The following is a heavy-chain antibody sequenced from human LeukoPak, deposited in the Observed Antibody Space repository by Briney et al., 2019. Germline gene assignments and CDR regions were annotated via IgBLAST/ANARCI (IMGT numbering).Heavy chain of an antibody. CDR3: ARSTYYDILTGYHPRGYYYYMDV. V-gene: IGHV4-4*07. CDR1: GGSFSTYY. D-gene: IGHD3-9*01. Sequence: SETLSLTCTVSGGSFSTYYWSWIRQPAGKGLEWIGHIYTSGTTNYNPSLKSRVTISVDTSKNQFSLKLSSVTAADTAVYYCARSTYYDILTGYHPRGYYYYMDVWGKGTTVTVSS. J-gene: IGHJ6*03. CDR2: IYTSGTT.